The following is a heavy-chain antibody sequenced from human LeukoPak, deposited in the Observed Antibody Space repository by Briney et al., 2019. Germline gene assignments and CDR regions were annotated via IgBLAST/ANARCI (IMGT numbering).Heavy chain of an antibody. CDR1: GASISSYY. V-gene: IGHV4-59*08. Sequence: KPSETLSLTCTVSGASISSYYWSWIRQPPGKGLEWIGYIYYSGSTNYNPSLKSRVTISVGTSKNQFSLKLSSVTAADTAVYYCARQGSDYLVGYGMDVWGQGTTVTVSS. CDR2: IYYSGST. D-gene: IGHD2/OR15-2a*01. J-gene: IGHJ6*02. CDR3: ARQGSDYLVGYGMDV.